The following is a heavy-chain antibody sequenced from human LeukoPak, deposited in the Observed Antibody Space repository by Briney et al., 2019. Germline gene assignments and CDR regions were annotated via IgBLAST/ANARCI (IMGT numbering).Heavy chain of an antibody. V-gene: IGHV1-69*13. J-gene: IGHJ4*02. D-gene: IGHD6-13*01. CDR3: ARGGYSSSWHGSLGTYYFDY. CDR1: GGTFSSYA. Sequence: SVKVSCKASGGTFSSYAISWVRQAPGQGLEWMGGIIPIFGTANYAQKFQGRVTITADESTSTAYMELSSLRSEDTAVYYCARGGYSSSWHGSLGTYYFDYWGQGALVTVSS. CDR2: IIPIFGTA.